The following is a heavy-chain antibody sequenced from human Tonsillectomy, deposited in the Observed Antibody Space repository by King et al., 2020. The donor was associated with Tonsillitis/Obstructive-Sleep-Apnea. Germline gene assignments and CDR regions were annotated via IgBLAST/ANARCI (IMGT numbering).Heavy chain of an antibody. CDR2: SNPSGGIT. Sequence: QLVQSGAEVKKPGASVKVSCKASGYTFADYYIHWVRQAPGQGLEWMGISNPSGGITTYAQKFQGRVTMNRDTSTSTVYMELSSLRSEDTAVYYCARDYGSSYGSYFMDVWGKGTTVTVSS. J-gene: IGHJ6*03. CDR1: GYTFADYY. V-gene: IGHV1-46*01. D-gene: IGHD5-18*01. CDR3: ARDYGSSYGSYFMDV.